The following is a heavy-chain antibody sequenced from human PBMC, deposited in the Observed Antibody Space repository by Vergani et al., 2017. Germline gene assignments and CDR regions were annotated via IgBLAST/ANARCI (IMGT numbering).Heavy chain of an antibody. CDR2: INHSGST. CDR1: GGSFSGYY. V-gene: IGHV4-34*01. Sequence: QVQLQQWGAGLLKPSETLSLTCAVYGGSFSGYYWSWIRQPPGKGLEWIGEINHSGSTNNNPSLKSRVTITVDTSKNQFSLKLSSVAAADTAVYYCARGSTPTFVSVGIVVVQAASFDYWGQGTLVTVSS. CDR3: ARGSTPTFVSVGIVVVQAASFDY. D-gene: IGHD2-2*01. J-gene: IGHJ4*02.